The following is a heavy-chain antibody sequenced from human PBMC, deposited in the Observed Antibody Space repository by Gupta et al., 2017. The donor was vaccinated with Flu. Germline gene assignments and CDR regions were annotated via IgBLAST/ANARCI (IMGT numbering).Heavy chain of an antibody. CDR2: IYWNDDK. Sequence: QITLKESGPTLVKPTQTLTLTCTFSGFSLSTSGVGVGWIRQPPGKALEWLALIYWNDDKRYSPSLKSRLTITKDTSKNQVVLTMTNMDPVDTATYYCAHSQQYNWNYGPPINYFDYWGQGTLVTVSS. CDR3: AHSQQYNWNYGPPINYFDY. J-gene: IGHJ4*02. D-gene: IGHD1-7*01. V-gene: IGHV2-5*01. CDR1: GFSLSTSGVG.